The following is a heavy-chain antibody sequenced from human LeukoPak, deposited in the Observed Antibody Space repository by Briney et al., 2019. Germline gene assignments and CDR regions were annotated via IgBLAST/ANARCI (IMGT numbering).Heavy chain of an antibody. CDR1: GYTFTGYY. D-gene: IGHD3-22*01. J-gene: IGHJ5*02. Sequence: ASVKVSCKASGYTFTGYYMHWVRQAPGQGLEWMGWINPNSGGTNYAQKFQGRVTMTRDTSISTAYMELSSLRSEDTAVYYCASDYYDSSGYYRWGQGTLVTVSS. CDR3: ASDYYDSSGYYR. CDR2: INPNSGGT. V-gene: IGHV1-2*02.